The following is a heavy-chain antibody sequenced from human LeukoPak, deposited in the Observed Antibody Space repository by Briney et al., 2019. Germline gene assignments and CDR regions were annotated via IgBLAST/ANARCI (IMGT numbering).Heavy chain of an antibody. D-gene: IGHD5-18*01. CDR1: GFTFSSFV. V-gene: IGHV3-48*03. CDR2: ISSSGSTI. J-gene: IGHJ4*02. Sequence: PGGSLRLSCAASGFTFSSFVMNWVRQAPGKGLEWVSYISSSGSTIYYADSVKGRFTISRDNAKNSLYLQMDSLRAEDTAVYYCARDADTTRILKNYFDHWGQGTLVTVSS. CDR3: ARDADTTRILKNYFDH.